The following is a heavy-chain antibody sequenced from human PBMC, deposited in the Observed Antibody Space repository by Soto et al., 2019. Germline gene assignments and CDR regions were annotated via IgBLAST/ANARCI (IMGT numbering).Heavy chain of an antibody. Sequence: PSETLSLTCTVSGGSISSGGYYWSWIRQHPGKGLEWIGYIYYSGSTYYNPSLKSRVTISVDTSKNQFSLKLSSVTAADTAVYYCARGVREVVPAAVFYYYYGMDVWGQGTTVTVSS. V-gene: IGHV4-31*03. CDR1: GGSISSGGYY. D-gene: IGHD2-2*01. CDR3: ARGVREVVPAAVFYYYYGMDV. J-gene: IGHJ6*02. CDR2: IYYSGST.